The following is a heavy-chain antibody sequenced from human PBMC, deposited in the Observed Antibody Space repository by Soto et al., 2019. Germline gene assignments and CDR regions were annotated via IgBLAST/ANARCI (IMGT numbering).Heavy chain of an antibody. J-gene: IGHJ6*04. D-gene: IGHD1-26*01. CDR2: INPSGGST. CDR1: GYTFTSYD. V-gene: IGHV1-46*01. Sequence: ASVKVSCKASGYTFTSYDMHWVRQAPGQGLERMGIINPSGGSTSYAQKFQGRVTMTRDASTSTVYMELSSLRPEDTAVYYCAREPRYLELLKFGSYYCGRDVRGKG. CDR3: AREPRYLELLKFGSYYCGRDV.